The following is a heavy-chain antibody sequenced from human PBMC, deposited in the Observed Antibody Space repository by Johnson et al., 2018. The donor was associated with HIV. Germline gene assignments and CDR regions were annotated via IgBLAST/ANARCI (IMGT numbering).Heavy chain of an antibody. CDR1: GFTFSSYA. V-gene: IGHV3-30-3*01. CDR3: ARDQSEVDAFDI. CDR2: ISYDGSNK. J-gene: IGHJ3*02. Sequence: QVQLVESRGGVVRPGGSLRFSCAASGFTFSSYAMHWVRQAPGKGLEWVAVISYDGSNKYYADSVKGRFTISRDNAKNSLYLQMNSLRAEDTAVYYCARDQSEVDAFDIWGQGTMVTVSS.